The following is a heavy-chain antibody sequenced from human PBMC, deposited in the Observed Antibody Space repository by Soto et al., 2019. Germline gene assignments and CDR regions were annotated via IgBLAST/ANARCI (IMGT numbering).Heavy chain of an antibody. V-gene: IGHV1-18*01. D-gene: IGHD1-26*01. Sequence: ASVKVSCKASGYTFARYYINWVRQAPGQGLEWMGWVSAYNGNTHYEQKLQGRVTLTTDTSTSTAYMELRSLRSDDTAVYFCARGGQWDFLSDYWGQGPLVTVSS. CDR1: GYTFARYY. J-gene: IGHJ4*02. CDR3: ARGGQWDFLSDY. CDR2: VSAYNGNT.